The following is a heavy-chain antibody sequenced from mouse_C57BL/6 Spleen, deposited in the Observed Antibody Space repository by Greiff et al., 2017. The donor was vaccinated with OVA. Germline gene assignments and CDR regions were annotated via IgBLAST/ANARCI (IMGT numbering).Heavy chain of an antibody. V-gene: IGHV1-72*01. D-gene: IGHD2-5*01. J-gene: IGHJ3*01. Sequence: VQLQQPGAELVTPGASVKLSCKASGYTFTSYWMHWVKQRPGRGLEWIGRIDSNSGGPKYNEKFTSKATLTVDKPSSTAYRQLSSLTSEDSAVYYCARSYYSNYEAWFAYWGQGTLVTVSA. CDR1: GYTFTSYW. CDR2: IDSNSGGP. CDR3: ARSYYSNYEAWFAY.